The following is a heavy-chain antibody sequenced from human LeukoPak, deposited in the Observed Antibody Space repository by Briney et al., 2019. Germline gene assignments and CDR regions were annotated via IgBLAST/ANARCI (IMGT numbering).Heavy chain of an antibody. V-gene: IGHV1-24*01. J-gene: IGHJ6*02. Sequence: ASEKVSCKVSGYTLTELSMHWVRQAPGKGLEWMGGFDPEDGETIYAQKFQGRVTMTEDTSTDTAYMELSSLRSEDTAVYYCATVGPTYYYYYGMDVWGQGTTVTVSS. CDR1: GYTLTELS. CDR2: FDPEDGET. CDR3: ATVGPTYYYYYGMDV.